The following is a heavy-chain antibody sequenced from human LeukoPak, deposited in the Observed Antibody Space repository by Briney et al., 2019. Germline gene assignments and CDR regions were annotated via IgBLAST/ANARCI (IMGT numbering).Heavy chain of an antibody. CDR3: ARAQGFYGDYDDWFDP. CDR1: GGTFSSYA. J-gene: IGHJ5*02. V-gene: IGHV1-69*13. CDR2: IIPIFGTA. Sequence: ASVKVSCKASGGTFSSYAISWVRQAPGQGLEWMGGIIPIFGTANYAQKFQGRVTITADESTSTAYMELSSLRSEDTAVYYCARAQGFYGDYDDWFDPWGQGTLVTVSS. D-gene: IGHD4-17*01.